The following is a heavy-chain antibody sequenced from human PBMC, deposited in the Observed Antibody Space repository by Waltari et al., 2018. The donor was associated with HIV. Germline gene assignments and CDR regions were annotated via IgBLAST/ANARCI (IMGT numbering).Heavy chain of an antibody. D-gene: IGHD6-13*01. CDR1: GGSFSGYY. V-gene: IGHV4-34*01. CDR3: ASAPQPGYPYGMDV. Sequence: QVQLQQWGAGLLKPSETLSLTCAVYGGSFSGYYWSWIRQPPGKGLEWIGEINHSGSTNYNPSLKSRVTISVDTSKNQFSLKLSSVTAADTAVYYCASAPQPGYPYGMDVWGQGTTVTVSS. J-gene: IGHJ6*02. CDR2: INHSGST.